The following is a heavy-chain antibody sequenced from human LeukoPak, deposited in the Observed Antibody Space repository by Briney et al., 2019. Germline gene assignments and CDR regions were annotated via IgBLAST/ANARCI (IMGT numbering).Heavy chain of an antibody. J-gene: IGHJ4*02. Sequence: GGSLRLSCVVSGFTVSTNYISWVRQAPGNGLEWLSLIYSGGSTYYADSVKGRFTISRDNSKNTLYLQMNSLRAEDTAVYYCARRAGGYSHPYDYWGQGTLVTVSS. V-gene: IGHV3-53*01. CDR1: GFTVSTNY. D-gene: IGHD4-23*01. CDR2: IYSGGST. CDR3: ARRAGGYSHPYDY.